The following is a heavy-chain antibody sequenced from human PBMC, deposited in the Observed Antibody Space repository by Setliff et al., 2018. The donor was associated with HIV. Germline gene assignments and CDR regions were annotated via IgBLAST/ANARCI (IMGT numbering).Heavy chain of an antibody. CDR1: GGSVSGYF. Sequence: SETLSLTCTVSGGSVSGYFWSWIRQPPGRGLEWIGYIYYDGTTNSNPSLKSRVTISVTTSKKQFSLKLSSVTAADTALYFCARATFGSTSSGINYYMDVWGKGTTVTVSS. J-gene: IGHJ6*03. CDR3: ARATFGSTSSGINYYMDV. CDR2: IYYDGTT. D-gene: IGHD3-10*01. V-gene: IGHV4-59*02.